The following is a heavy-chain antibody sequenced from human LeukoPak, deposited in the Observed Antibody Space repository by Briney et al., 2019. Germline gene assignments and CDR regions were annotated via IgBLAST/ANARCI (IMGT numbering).Heavy chain of an antibody. CDR3: ARSDYDFWSGYLSYMDV. CDR2: IYYSGST. J-gene: IGHJ6*03. V-gene: IGHV4-39*07. CDR1: GGSISSSSYY. D-gene: IGHD3-3*01. Sequence: PSETLSLTCTVSGGSISSSSYYWGWIRQPPGKGLEWIGSIYYSGSTYYNPSLKSRVTISVDTSKNQFSLKLSSVTGADTAVYYCARSDYDFWSGYLSYMDVWGKGTTVTVSS.